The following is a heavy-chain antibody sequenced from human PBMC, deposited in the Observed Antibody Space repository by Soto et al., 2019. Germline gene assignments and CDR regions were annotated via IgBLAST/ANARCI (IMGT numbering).Heavy chain of an antibody. J-gene: IGHJ4*02. CDR2: IHYTGST. CDR1: RASINNSY. Sequence: SQTLSLTCTVSRASINNSYGTWIRQPPGKRLEWIGYIHYTGSTNYNPSLRGRVTMSMDTSKNQFSLKLTSVTAADTAVYYCVRVAGGGLFDYWGPGNLVTVSS. V-gene: IGHV4-59*01. CDR3: VRVAGGGLFDY. D-gene: IGHD2-15*01.